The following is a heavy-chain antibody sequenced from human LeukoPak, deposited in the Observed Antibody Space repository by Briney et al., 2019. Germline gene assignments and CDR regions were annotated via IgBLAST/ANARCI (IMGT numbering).Heavy chain of an antibody. Sequence: MSSETLSLTCTVSGGSISSGSYYWSWIRQPAGKGLEWIGRIYTSGSTNYNPSLKSRVTISLDTSKDQFSLKLSSVTAADTAMYYCARVSRGNSVGGDYWGQGTLVTVSS. CDR2: IYTSGST. J-gene: IGHJ4*02. D-gene: IGHD4-23*01. CDR1: GGSISSGSYY. CDR3: ARVSRGNSVGGDY. V-gene: IGHV4-61*02.